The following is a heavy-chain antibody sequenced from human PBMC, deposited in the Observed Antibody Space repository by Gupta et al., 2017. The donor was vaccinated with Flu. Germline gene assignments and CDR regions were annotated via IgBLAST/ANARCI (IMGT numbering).Heavy chain of an antibody. J-gene: IGHJ4*02. V-gene: IGHV3-9*02. CDR1: GSSAHDYA. CDR3: GKGMGGHTYCPVDY. CDR2: IIRKSGDL. Sequence: EVQLVESGAGLAQYGRSLSFSCAVSGSSAHDYATHWVRQAPGKGLEWVSGIIRKSGDLGYADSVKGRFTIARDNVKNSLYLQMNSLRPEDTAFYYCGKGMGGHTYCPVDYWGQGTLVTVSS. D-gene: IGHD2-15*01.